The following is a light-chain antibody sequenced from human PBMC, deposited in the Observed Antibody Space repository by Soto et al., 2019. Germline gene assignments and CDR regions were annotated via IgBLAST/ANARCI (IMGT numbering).Light chain of an antibody. CDR3: YSAADNNLV. J-gene: IGLJ2*01. CDR2: KDS. CDR1: VLAKKY. Sequence: SYELTQPASVSGSPGPTARITCSGAVLAKKYARWCQHKPGQAPGQVIYKDSERPSGIPERFSGSSSVTTVTLTISGAQVEDEADYYCYSAADNNLVFGGGTKVTVL. V-gene: IGLV3-27*01.